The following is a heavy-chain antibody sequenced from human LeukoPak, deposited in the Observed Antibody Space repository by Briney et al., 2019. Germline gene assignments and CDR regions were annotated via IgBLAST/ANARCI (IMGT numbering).Heavy chain of an antibody. Sequence: SGTLSLTCAVYGGSFSGYYWSWIRQPPGKGLEWIGEINHSGSINYNPSLKSRVTISVDTSKNQFSLKLSSVTAADTAVYYCARSSRRNRYSSSWYGTWGQGTLVTVSS. V-gene: IGHV4-34*01. J-gene: IGHJ5*02. D-gene: IGHD6-13*01. CDR1: GGSFSGYY. CDR2: INHSGSI. CDR3: ARSSRRNRYSSSWYGT.